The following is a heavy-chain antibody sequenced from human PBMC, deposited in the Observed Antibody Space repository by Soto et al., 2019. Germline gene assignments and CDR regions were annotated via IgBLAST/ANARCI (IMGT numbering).Heavy chain of an antibody. V-gene: IGHV1-18*01. J-gene: IGHJ4*02. CDR2: ISAYNGNT. CDR3: AREAEAGYSSGWYSFDY. CDR1: GYTFTSYG. D-gene: IGHD6-19*01. Sequence: QVQLVQSGAEVKKPGASVKVSCKASGYTFTSYGISWVRQAPGQGLERMGWISAYNGNTNYAQKLQGRVTMTTDTSTSTAYRELRSLRSDDTAVYYCAREAEAGYSSGWYSFDYWGQGALVTVSS.